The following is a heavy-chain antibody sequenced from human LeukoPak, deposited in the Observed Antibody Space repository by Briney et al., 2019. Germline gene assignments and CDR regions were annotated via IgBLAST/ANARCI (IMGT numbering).Heavy chain of an antibody. CDR1: GYTFTGYY. J-gene: IGHJ3*02. CDR2: INPNSGGT. D-gene: IGHD2-2*01. Sequence: ASVKVSCKASGYTFTGYYMHWVRQAPGQGLEWMGRINPNSGGTNYAQKFQGRVTMTRDMSISTAYMELSRLRSDDTAVYYCARSPDIVVVPAAIWEYAFDIWGQGTMVTVSS. V-gene: IGHV1-2*06. CDR3: ARSPDIVVVPAAIWEYAFDI.